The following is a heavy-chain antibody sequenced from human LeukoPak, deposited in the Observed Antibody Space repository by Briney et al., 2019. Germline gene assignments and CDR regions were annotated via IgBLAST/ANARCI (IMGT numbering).Heavy chain of an antibody. CDR2: INPSGGIT. CDR3: ARDNSVGDNAWWFDP. V-gene: IGHV1-46*01. Sequence: ASVKVSCKAPGYTFTNYYMHWVRQAPGQGLEWMGIINPSGGITNYAQKFQGRVTMTRDMSTSTVYMELSSLRSEDTAIYYCARDNSVGDNAWWFDPWGQGTLVTVSS. CDR1: GYTFTNYY. D-gene: IGHD1-26*01. J-gene: IGHJ5*02.